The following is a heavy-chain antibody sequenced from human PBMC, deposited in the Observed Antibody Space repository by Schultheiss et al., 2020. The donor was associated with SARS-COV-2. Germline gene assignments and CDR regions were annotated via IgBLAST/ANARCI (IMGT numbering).Heavy chain of an antibody. CDR3: ARDRNSNYFSQGFDP. J-gene: IGHJ5*02. D-gene: IGHD4-11*01. CDR1: GGSISSSSYY. CDR2: IYYSGST. Sequence: SETLSLTCTVSGGSISSSSYYWGWIRQPPGKGLEWIGSIYYSGSTYYNPSLKSRVTISVDTSKNQFSLKLSSVTAADTAVYYCARDRNSNYFSQGFDPWGQGTLVTVSS. V-gene: IGHV4-39*02.